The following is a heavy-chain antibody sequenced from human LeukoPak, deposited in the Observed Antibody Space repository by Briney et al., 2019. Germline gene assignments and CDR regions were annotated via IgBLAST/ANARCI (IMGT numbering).Heavy chain of an antibody. Sequence: ASVKVSCKTSGYTFTSYDVNWVRQAPGQGLEWMGYLNPGSGITVFAEKFQGRIAVTWDTSVTTAYMEMSSLRSDDTAVYYCAREPRRFGDWGQGTLITVSS. CDR2: LNPGSGIT. D-gene: IGHD3-10*01. CDR1: GYTFTSYD. J-gene: IGHJ4*02. V-gene: IGHV1-8*01. CDR3: AREPRRFGD.